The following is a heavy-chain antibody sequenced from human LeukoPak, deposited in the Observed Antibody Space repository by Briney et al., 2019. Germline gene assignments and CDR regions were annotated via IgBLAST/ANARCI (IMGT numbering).Heavy chain of an antibody. CDR1: GFTFSSYS. J-gene: IGHJ6*03. D-gene: IGHD3-3*01. CDR2: ISSSSSTI. Sequence: QPGGSLRLSCAASGFTFSSYSMNWVHQAPGKGLEWVSYISSSSSTIYYADSVKGRFTISRDNAKNSLCLQMNSLRAEDTAVYYCAREPPGGFWSGYSPYYYYMDVWGKGTTVTVSS. V-gene: IGHV3-48*01. CDR3: AREPPGGFWSGYSPYYYYMDV.